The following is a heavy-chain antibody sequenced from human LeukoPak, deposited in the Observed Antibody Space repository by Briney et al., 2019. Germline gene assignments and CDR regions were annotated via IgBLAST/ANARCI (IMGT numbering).Heavy chain of an antibody. CDR1: GFTVSSNY. V-gene: IGHV3-30*18. CDR2: ISYDGSNK. Sequence: GGSLRLSCAASGFTVSSNYMSWVRQAPGKGLEWVAVISYDGSNKYYADSVKGRFTISRDNSKNTLYLQMNSLRAEDTAVYYCAKVARYCSSTSCYEENNWFDPWGQGTLVTVSS. D-gene: IGHD2-2*01. J-gene: IGHJ5*02. CDR3: AKVARYCSSTSCYEENNWFDP.